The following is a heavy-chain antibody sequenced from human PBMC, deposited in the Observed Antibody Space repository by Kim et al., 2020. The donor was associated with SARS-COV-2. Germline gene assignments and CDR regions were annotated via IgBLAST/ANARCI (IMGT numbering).Heavy chain of an antibody. J-gene: IGHJ4*02. CDR3: AREEYVPWGFDY. V-gene: IGHV3-23*01. D-gene: IGHD6-6*01. CDR2: ISGSGGAT. Sequence: GGSLRLSCAASGFTFSSYPMSWVRQAPGKGLEWISGISGSGGATYDADYVKGRFTISRDNSKNTLYLQMNSLRAEDTAVYYCAREEYVPWGFDYWGQGSLVTVSS. CDR1: GFTFSSYP.